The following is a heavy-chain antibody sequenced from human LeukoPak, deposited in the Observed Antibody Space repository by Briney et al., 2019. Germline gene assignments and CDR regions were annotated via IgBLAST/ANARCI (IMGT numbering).Heavy chain of an antibody. CDR1: GGSISSYY. J-gene: IGHJ4*02. Sequence: PSETPSLTCSVSGGSISSYYWSWIRQPPGKGLEWIGYIYYSGSTNYNPSLKSQVTISVDTSKNQFSLKLSSVTAADTAVYYCAATYYDFWSGYGDYWGQGTLVTVSS. CDR2: IYYSGST. V-gene: IGHV4-59*01. CDR3: AATYYDFWSGYGDY. D-gene: IGHD3-3*01.